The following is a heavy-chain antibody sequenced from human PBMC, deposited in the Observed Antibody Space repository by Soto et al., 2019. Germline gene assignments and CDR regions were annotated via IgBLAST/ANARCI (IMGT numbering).Heavy chain of an antibody. CDR1: GVTFGSRA. Sequence: PGGSLRLSCVASGVTFGSRAMSWVRQAPGKGLEWVSAISGSGGSTYYADSVKGRFTISRDNSKNTLYLQMNSLRAEDTAVYYCAKDKLGTTWFDPWGQGTLVTVSS. V-gene: IGHV3-23*01. CDR3: AKDKLGTTWFDP. CDR2: ISGSGGST. D-gene: IGHD1-7*01. J-gene: IGHJ5*02.